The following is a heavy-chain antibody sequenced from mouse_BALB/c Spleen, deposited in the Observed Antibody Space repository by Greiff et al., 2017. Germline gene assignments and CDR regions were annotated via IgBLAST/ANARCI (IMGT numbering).Heavy chain of an antibody. CDR3: ARGGINPSYFDV. CDR2: IHYSGST. Sequence: VQLQQSGPDLVKPSQSLSLTCTVSGYSFTSGYSCHWIRQFPGNKLEWMGYIHYSGSTNYNPSLKSRISITRDTSKNPFFLQLNSLTTEDTATYYCARGGINPSYFDVWGEGTTVTVSS. D-gene: IGHD2-4*01. CDR1: GYSFTSGYS. J-gene: IGHJ1*01. V-gene: IGHV3-1*02.